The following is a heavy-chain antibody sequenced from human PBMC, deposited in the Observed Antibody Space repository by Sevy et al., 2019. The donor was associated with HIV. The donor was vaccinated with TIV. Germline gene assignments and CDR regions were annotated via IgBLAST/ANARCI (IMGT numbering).Heavy chain of an antibody. J-gene: IGHJ4*02. D-gene: IGHD2-21*02. V-gene: IGHV3-30*09. CDR1: GFTFSSYA. CDR3: ARVGVSYCTDDCSHRFDY. CDR2: ISYDGSKK. Sequence: GGSQRLSCAASGFTFSSYALLWVRQAPGKGLEWVSLISYDGSKKYYSDSVKGRFAISRDESKTTLFLQMNSLRSEDTAIYYCARVGVSYCTDDCSHRFDYWGRGTLVTVSS.